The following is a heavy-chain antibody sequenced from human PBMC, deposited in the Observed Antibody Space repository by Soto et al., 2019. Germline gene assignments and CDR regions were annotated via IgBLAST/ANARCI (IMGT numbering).Heavy chain of an antibody. CDR3: AKGGYCSSTSCYTLYAFDI. D-gene: IGHD2-2*02. V-gene: IGHV3-23*01. Sequence: PGGSLRLSCAASGFTFSSYAMSWVRQAPGKGLEWVSAISGSGGSTYYADSVKGRFTISRDNSKNTLYLQMNSQRAEDTAVYYCAKGGYCSSTSCYTLYAFDIWGQGTMVTVSS. CDR2: ISGSGGST. J-gene: IGHJ3*02. CDR1: GFTFSSYA.